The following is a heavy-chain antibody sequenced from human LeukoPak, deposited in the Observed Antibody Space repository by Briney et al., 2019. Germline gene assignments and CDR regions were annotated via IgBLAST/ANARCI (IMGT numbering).Heavy chain of an antibody. CDR1: GFTFSSYW. D-gene: IGHD4-17*01. V-gene: IGHV3-7*01. CDR3: ARDLGDHYADYYYYGMDV. J-gene: IGHJ6*02. Sequence: GGSLRLCCAASGFTFSSYWMSWVRQAPGKGLEWVANIKQDGSEKYYVDSVKGRFTISRDNAKNSLYLQMNSLRAEDTAVYYCARDLGDHYADYYYYGMDVWGQGTTVTVSS. CDR2: IKQDGSEK.